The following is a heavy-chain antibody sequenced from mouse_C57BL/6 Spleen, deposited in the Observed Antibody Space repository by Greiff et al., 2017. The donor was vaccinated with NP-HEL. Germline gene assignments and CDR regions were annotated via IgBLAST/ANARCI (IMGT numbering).Heavy chain of an antibody. CDR1: GFTFSDFY. CDR3: ARDARGYDGFDY. J-gene: IGHJ2*01. CDR2: SRNKANDYTT. V-gene: IGHV7-1*01. Sequence: EVKLMESGGGLVQSGRSLRLSCATSGFTFSDFYMEWVRQAPGKGLEWIAASRNKANDYTTEYSASVKGRFIVSRDTSQSILYLQMNALRAEDTAIYYCARDARGYDGFDYWGQGTTLTVSS. D-gene: IGHD2-2*01.